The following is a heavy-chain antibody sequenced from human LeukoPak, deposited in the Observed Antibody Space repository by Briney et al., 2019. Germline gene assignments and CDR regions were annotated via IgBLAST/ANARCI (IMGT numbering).Heavy chain of an antibody. D-gene: IGHD2-2*01. J-gene: IGHJ4*02. Sequence: SETLSLTCTVSGGSVRNRSYYWGWLRQPPGKGLEWIGSLYYSGSTHHNPFLKSRVTMSVDTANNQFTLKLSSVTAADTAVYYCARHRRAEPAAVYDYWGQGRQVTVSS. CDR2: LYYSGST. CDR1: GGSVRNRSYY. V-gene: IGHV4-39*01. CDR3: ARHRRAEPAAVYDY.